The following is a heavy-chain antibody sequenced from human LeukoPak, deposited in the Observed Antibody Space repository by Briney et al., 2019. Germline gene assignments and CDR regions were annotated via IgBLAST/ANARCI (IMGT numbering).Heavy chain of an antibody. CDR2: ISNDGGGT. Sequence: GGSLRLSCAASGFIFNNYGLLWVRQAPGKGLEWVSAISNDGGGTNYADFVKGRFTISRDNSKNTLFLQMNSLRAEDTALYYCAKGSSGYFVGLWGQGNLVTVSS. CDR3: AKGSSGYFVGL. D-gene: IGHD3-22*01. CDR1: GFIFNNYG. V-gene: IGHV3-23*01. J-gene: IGHJ4*02.